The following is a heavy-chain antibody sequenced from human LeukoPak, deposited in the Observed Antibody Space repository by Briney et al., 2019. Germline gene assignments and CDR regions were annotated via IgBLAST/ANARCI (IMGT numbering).Heavy chain of an antibody. Sequence: ASVKVSCKASGYTFTRFYMHWVRQAPGQGLEWMGIINPSGGSTGYAQKFQGRVTMTRDTSTGTVYMELSSLRSEDTAVYYCAREVGIRGHFDHWGRGTPVTVSS. J-gene: IGHJ4*02. CDR1: GYTFTRFY. CDR2: INPSGGST. D-gene: IGHD1-26*01. CDR3: AREVGIRGHFDH. V-gene: IGHV1-46*01.